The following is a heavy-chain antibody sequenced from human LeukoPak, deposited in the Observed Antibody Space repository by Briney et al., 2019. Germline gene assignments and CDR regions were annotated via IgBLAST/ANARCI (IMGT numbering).Heavy chain of an antibody. CDR3: ARDGKGDETYGSGWYKAGAGGFDY. J-gene: IGHJ4*02. V-gene: IGHV3-33*01. CDR2: IWYDGSNK. Sequence: GGSLRLSCAASGFTFSSYGMHWVRQAPGKGLEWVAVIWYDGSNKYYADSVKGRFTISRDNSKNTLYLQMNSLRAEDTAVYYCARDGKGDETYGSGWYKAGAGGFDYWGQGTLVTVSS. CDR1: GFTFSSYG. D-gene: IGHD6-13*01.